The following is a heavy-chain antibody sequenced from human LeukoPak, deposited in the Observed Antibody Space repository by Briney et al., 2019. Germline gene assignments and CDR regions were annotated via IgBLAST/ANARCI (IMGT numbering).Heavy chain of an antibody. CDR1: GFTFSSYA. CDR3: AKDALGYCSSTSCYVWNY. Sequence: PGGSLRLSCAASGFTFSSYAMSWVRQAPGKGLEWVSAIGGSGGSTYYADSVKGRFTISRDNSKNTLYLQMNSLRAEDTAVYYCAKDALGYCSSTSCYVWNYWGQGTLVTVSS. V-gene: IGHV3-23*01. D-gene: IGHD2-2*01. J-gene: IGHJ4*02. CDR2: IGGSGGST.